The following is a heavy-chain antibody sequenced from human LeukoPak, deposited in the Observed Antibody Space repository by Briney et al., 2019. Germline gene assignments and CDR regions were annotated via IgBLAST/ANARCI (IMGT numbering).Heavy chain of an antibody. CDR2: IFYSGST. J-gene: IGHJ4*02. Sequence: SETLSLTCTVSGGFISSSSYFWDWIRQPPEKGLEWIGSIFYSGSTYYNPSLNSRVTMSVDTSTNQFSLRLRSVTAADTAVYYCARGEVDGYNVWYVYWGQGTLVTVSS. D-gene: IGHD5-24*01. CDR1: GGFISSSSYF. V-gene: IGHV4-39*01. CDR3: ARGEVDGYNVWYVY.